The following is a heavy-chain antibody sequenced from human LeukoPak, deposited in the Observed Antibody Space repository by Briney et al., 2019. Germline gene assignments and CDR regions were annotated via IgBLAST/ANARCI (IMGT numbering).Heavy chain of an antibody. CDR3: ARDTSSSLDF. CDR1: GFTFSSSW. D-gene: IGHD2-15*01. CDR2: IKQDGIEK. J-gene: IGHJ4*02. Sequence: GGSLRLSCAASGFTFSSSWMAWVRQAPGKGLEWVANIKQDGIEKHYVDSVKGRFTISRDNAKNSLYLQMNSLRVDDTAVYYCARDTSSSLDFWGQGTLVTVSS. V-gene: IGHV3-7*01.